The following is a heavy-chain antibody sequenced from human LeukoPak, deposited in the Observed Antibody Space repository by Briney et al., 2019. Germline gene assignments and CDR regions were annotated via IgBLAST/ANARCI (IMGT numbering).Heavy chain of an antibody. V-gene: IGHV4-34*01. CDR2: INHSGST. CDR1: GGSFSGYY. Sequence: SETLSLTCAVYGGSFSGYYWSWIRQPPGKGLEWIGEINHSGSTNYNPSLKSRVTISVDTSKNQFSLKLSSVTAADTAVYYCARRGPSRDGYNKPLRYWGQGTLVTVSS. J-gene: IGHJ4*02. D-gene: IGHD5-24*01. CDR3: ARRGPSRDGYNKPLRY.